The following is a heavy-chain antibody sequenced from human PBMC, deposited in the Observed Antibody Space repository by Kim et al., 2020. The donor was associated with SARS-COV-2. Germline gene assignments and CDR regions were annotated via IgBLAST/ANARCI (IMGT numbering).Heavy chain of an antibody. D-gene: IGHD3-10*01. Sequence: SVKVSCKASGGTFSSYAISWVRQAPGQGLEWMGGIIPIFGTANYAQKFQGRVTITADESTSTAYMELSSLRSEDTAVYYCARDNINYYGSGSYYGYYYYYGMDVWGQGTTVTVSS. V-gene: IGHV1-69*13. J-gene: IGHJ6*02. CDR1: GGTFSSYA. CDR3: ARDNINYYGSGSYYGYYYYYGMDV. CDR2: IIPIFGTA.